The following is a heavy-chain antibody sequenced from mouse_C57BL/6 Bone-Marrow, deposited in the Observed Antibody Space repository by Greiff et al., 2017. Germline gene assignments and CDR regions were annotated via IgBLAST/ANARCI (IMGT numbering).Heavy chain of an antibody. CDR1: GYTFTSYW. CDR3: ARRGYDGYSWFAY. CDR2: IDPSDSYT. J-gene: IGHJ3*01. D-gene: IGHD2-3*01. V-gene: IGHV1-69*01. Sequence: QVQLQQSGAELVMPGASVKLSCKASGYTFTSYWMHWVKQRPGQGLEWIGEIDPSDSYTNYNQKFKGKSTLTVDKSSSTAYMQLSSLTSEDSAVYYCARRGYDGYSWFAYWGQGTLVTVSA.